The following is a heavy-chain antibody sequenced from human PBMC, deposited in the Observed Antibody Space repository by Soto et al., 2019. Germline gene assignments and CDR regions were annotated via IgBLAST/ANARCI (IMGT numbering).Heavy chain of an antibody. CDR3: ASHSTYYYGSGSYP. Sequence: PSETLSLTCTVSGGSISSSSYYWGWIRQPPGKGLEWIGSIYYSGSTYYNPSLKSRVTISVDTSKNQFSLKLSSVTAADTAVYYCASHSTYYYGSGSYPWGQGTLVTVSS. J-gene: IGHJ5*02. CDR1: GGSISSSSYY. CDR2: IYYSGST. V-gene: IGHV4-39*01. D-gene: IGHD3-10*01.